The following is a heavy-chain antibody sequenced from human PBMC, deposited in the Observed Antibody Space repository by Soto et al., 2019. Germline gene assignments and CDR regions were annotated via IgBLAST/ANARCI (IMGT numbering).Heavy chain of an antibody. V-gene: IGHV1-8*01. D-gene: IGHD6-13*01. CDR2: MNPLSGDT. Sequence: GASVKVSCKTSGYTFTGDDINWVRQVSGQGLEWMGWMNPLSGDTGYAQKFQGRVSMTRNTAISTAYLELSGLRYEDTAVYYCARGVAAAGTDWFDPWGQGTLVTVSS. CDR1: GYTFTGDD. CDR3: ARGVAAAGTDWFDP. J-gene: IGHJ5*02.